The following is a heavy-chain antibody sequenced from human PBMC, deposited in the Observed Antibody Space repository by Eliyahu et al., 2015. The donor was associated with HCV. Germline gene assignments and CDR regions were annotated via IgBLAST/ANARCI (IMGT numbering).Heavy chain of an antibody. Sequence: EVMLVESGGSLVQPGGSLRLSCAASGFTFSNHYMNWVRQAPGKGLEWVANIKGDASETFYADSVKDRFTISRDNDNNLVYLQIDSLRAEDTSMYYCARENMIEVGGFDIWGQGTMVTVSS. CDR3: ARENMIEVGGFDI. V-gene: IGHV3-7*01. CDR2: IKGDASET. D-gene: IGHD3-22*01. CDR1: GFTFSNHY. J-gene: IGHJ3*02.